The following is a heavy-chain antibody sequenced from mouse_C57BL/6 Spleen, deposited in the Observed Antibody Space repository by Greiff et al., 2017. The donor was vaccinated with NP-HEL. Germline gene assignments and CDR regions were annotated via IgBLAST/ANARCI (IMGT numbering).Heavy chain of an antibody. CDR3: AIERVAYYSNYYAMDY. Sequence: VQLQQSGAELARPGASVKMSCKASGYTFTSYTMHWVKQRPGQGLEWIGYINPSSGYTKYNQKFKDKATLTADKSSSTAYMQLSSLTSEDSAVYYCAIERVAYYSNYYAMDYWGQGTSVTVSS. CDR1: GYTFTSYT. J-gene: IGHJ4*01. D-gene: IGHD2-5*01. V-gene: IGHV1-4*01. CDR2: INPSSGYT.